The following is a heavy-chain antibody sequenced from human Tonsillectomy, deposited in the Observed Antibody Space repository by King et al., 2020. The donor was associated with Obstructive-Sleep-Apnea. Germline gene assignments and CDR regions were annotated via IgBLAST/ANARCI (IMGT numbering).Heavy chain of an antibody. D-gene: IGHD5-12*01. Sequence: VQLVESGAEVKKPGASVKVSCKASGYTFTGYYMHWVRQAPGQGLEWMGWINPDTGDKNFAQNFQGRVTMTRDTSISTAYMELSRLRSDDTAVYYCARNSGYDYYFDYWGQGTLATVSS. CDR3: ARNSGYDYYFDY. J-gene: IGHJ4*02. CDR1: GYTFTGYY. CDR2: INPDTGDK. V-gene: IGHV1-2*02.